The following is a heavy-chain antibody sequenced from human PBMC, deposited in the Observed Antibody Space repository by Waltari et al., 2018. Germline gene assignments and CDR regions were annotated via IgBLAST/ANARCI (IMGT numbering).Heavy chain of an antibody. V-gene: IGHV4-4*02. J-gene: IGHJ4*02. CDR2: IYHSGST. CDR3: ARKDDEEQWLAPFDY. D-gene: IGHD6-19*01. Sequence: QVQLQESGPGLVKPSGTLSLTCAVSGGSISSSNWWSWVRPPPGKGLVWIGEIYHSGSTNYNPSLKSRVTISVDKSKNQFSLKLSSVTAADTAVDYCARKDDEEQWLAPFDYWGQGTLVTVSS. CDR1: GGSISSSNW.